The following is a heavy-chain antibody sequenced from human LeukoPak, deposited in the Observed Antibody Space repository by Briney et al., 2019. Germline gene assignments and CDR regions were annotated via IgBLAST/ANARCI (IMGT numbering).Heavy chain of an antibody. CDR1: GGSISSSSYY. CDR2: IYYSGST. CDR3: ARGSNSPDY. Sequence: SETLSLTCTVSGGSISSSSYYWGWIRQPPGKGLEWIGYIYYSGSTTYNPSLKSRVTISVDTSKNQFSLKLTSVTAADTAVYFCARGSNSPDYWGQGTLVTVSS. V-gene: IGHV4-61*05. D-gene: IGHD4-23*01. J-gene: IGHJ4*02.